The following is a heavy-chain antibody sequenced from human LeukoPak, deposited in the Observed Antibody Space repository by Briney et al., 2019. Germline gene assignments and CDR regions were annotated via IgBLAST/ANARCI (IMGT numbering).Heavy chain of an antibody. J-gene: IGHJ3*02. Sequence: NPSETLSLTCTVSGGSISSGSYYWSWIRQPAGKGLEWIGRIYTSGSTNYNPSLESRVTISVDTSKNQFSLKLSSVTAADAAVYYCARAPYSLIQLSLVGGVFDIWGQGTMVPVSS. CDR3: ARAPYSLIQLSLVGGVFDI. CDR1: GGSISSGSYY. V-gene: IGHV4-61*02. CDR2: IYTSGST. D-gene: IGHD5-18*01.